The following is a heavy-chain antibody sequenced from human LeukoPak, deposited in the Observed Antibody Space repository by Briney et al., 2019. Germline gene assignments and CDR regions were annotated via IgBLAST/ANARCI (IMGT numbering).Heavy chain of an antibody. V-gene: IGHV3-30*03. CDR1: GFTFSSYS. D-gene: IGHD2-15*01. CDR2: ISYDGSNK. J-gene: IGHJ6*02. Sequence: GGSLRLSCAASGFTFSSYSMNWVRQAPGKGLEWVAVISYDGSNKYYADSVKGRFTISRDNSKNTLYLQMNSLRAEDTAVYYCARDPSGGGSGYYYYGMDVWGQGTTVTVSS. CDR3: ARDPSGGGSGYYYYGMDV.